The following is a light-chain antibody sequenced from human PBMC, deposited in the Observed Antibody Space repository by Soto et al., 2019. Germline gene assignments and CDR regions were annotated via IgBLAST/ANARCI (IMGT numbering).Light chain of an antibody. V-gene: IGKV1-9*01. CDR3: QQFNDYPIT. J-gene: IGKJ5*01. Sequence: DIQLTQSPSFLSASVGDRVTITCRASQGISSYLAWYQQKPGKAPKLLMYAASTLQRGVPSRFSGSGSWTEFTLAISSLQPEDFATYYGQQFNDYPITFGQGTRLEIK. CDR2: AAS. CDR1: QGISSY.